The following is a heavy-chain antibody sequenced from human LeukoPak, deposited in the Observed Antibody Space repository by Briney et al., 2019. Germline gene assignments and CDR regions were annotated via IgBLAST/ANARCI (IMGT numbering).Heavy chain of an antibody. Sequence: GGSLRLSCAASGFTFSSYSMNWVRQAPGKGLEWVSSISSSSSYIYYADSVKGRFTISRDNAKNSLYLQMNSLRAEDTAVYYCAREKSLIAAAGPFFFDYWGQGTLVTVSS. CDR2: ISSSSSYI. V-gene: IGHV3-21*01. J-gene: IGHJ4*02. CDR3: AREKSLIAAAGPFFFDY. CDR1: GFTFSSYS. D-gene: IGHD6-13*01.